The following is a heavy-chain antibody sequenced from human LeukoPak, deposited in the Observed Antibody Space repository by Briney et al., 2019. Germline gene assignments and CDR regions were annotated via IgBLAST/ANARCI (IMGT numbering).Heavy chain of an antibody. J-gene: IGHJ4*02. Sequence: PSETLSLTCTVSGGSIRSYYWSWVRQPPGKGLEWIGYIYYSGSTNYNPSLKSRVSISVDTSKNQFSLKLSSVTAADTAVYYCARTGSTVTMLYPFDHWGQGTLVTVSS. V-gene: IGHV4-59*01. CDR3: ARTGSTVTMLYPFDH. D-gene: IGHD4-17*01. CDR2: IYYSGST. CDR1: GGSIRSYY.